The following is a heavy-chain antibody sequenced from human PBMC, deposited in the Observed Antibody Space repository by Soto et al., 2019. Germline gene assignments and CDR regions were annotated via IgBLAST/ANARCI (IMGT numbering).Heavy chain of an antibody. CDR3: APGSSGTGGEYS. J-gene: IGHJ5*02. CDR1: GFTFSRRA. V-gene: IGHV3-23*01. Sequence: VGSLRLSCAASGFTFSRRAMTWIRQAPGKGLEWVSSISETGDTTYYADSAKGRFTISRDNSKNTLYLQMNNLRADDSALYYCAPGSSGTGGEYSWGQGTLVTVSS. D-gene: IGHD1-26*01. CDR2: ISETGDTT.